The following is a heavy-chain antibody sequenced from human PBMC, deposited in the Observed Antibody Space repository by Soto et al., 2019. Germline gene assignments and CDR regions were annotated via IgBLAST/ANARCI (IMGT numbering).Heavy chain of an antibody. J-gene: IGHJ6*02. V-gene: IGHV5-51*01. Sequence: GESLKISCKGSGYSLTSYWIGWVRQMPGKGLEWVGIIYPGDSDTRYSPSFQGQVTISADKSISTAYLQWSSLKASDTAMYYCARLQYYYDSSGYAYYYYYGMDVWGQGTTVTVSS. CDR1: GYSLTSYW. D-gene: IGHD3-22*01. CDR2: IYPGDSDT. CDR3: ARLQYYYDSSGYAYYYYYGMDV.